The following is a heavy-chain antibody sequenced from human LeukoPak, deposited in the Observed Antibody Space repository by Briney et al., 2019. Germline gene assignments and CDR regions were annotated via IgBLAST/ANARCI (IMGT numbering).Heavy chain of an antibody. J-gene: IGHJ4*02. D-gene: IGHD3-22*01. CDR1: GGSFSGYY. CDR3: ARQGRRFHYYDSSGYYCY. V-gene: IGHV4-34*01. CDR2: INHSGST. Sequence: PSETLSLTCAVYGGSFSGYYWSWIRQPPGKGLEWIGEINHSGSTNYNPSLKSRVTISVDTSKNQFSLKLSSVTAADTAVYYCARQGRRFHYYDSSGYYCYWGQGTLVTVSS.